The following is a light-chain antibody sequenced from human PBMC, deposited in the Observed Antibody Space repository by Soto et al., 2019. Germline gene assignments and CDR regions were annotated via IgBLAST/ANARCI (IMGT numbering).Light chain of an antibody. Sequence: LTQSRATLSFSPLERPSFYWRASQTVRNNYLAWYQQKPGQAPRLLIYDASSRATGLPDRFSGGGSGTDFTLTISSLQPNDSATYYCQQYTTYWTFGQGTKVDI. J-gene: IGKJ1*01. CDR3: QQYTTYWT. CDR1: QTVRNNY. CDR2: DAS. V-gene: IGKV3D-20*02.